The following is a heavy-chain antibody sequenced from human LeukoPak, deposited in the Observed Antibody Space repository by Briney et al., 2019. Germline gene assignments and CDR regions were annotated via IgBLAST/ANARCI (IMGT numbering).Heavy chain of an antibody. CDR3: ARGLYSSSWYGYWFDP. J-gene: IGHJ5*02. D-gene: IGHD6-13*01. V-gene: IGHV4-31*03. Sequence: SETLSLTCTDSGGSISSGGYYWSWIRQHPGKGLEWIGYIYYSGSTYYNPSLKSRVTISVDTSKNQFSLKLSSVTAADTAVYYCARGLYSSSWYGYWFDPWGQGTLVTVSS. CDR2: IYYSGST. CDR1: GGSISSGGYY.